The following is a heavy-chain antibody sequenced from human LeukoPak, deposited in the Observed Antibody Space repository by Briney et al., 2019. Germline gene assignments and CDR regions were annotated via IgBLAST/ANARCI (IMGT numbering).Heavy chain of an antibody. CDR2: IYYSGST. J-gene: IGHJ5*02. CDR1: GGSITSSSYY. V-gene: IGHV4-39*07. Sequence: SETLSLTCTVSGGSITSSSYYWGWLRQPPGKGLEWIGSIYYSGSTYYNPSLQNRVTISLDTSKNQFSLNLNSVTAADTAVYYCATSGGYCGSNTCHTTWFAPWGQGTLVTVSS. CDR3: ATSGGYCGSNTCHTTWFAP. D-gene: IGHD2-2*01.